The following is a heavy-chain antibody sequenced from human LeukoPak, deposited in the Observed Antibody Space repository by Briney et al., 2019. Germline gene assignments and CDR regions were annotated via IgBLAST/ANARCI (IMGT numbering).Heavy chain of an antibody. CDR3: ARDRGRYYDSRGFYWGYYFDS. CDR2: ISGSGDST. Sequence: GGSLRPSRAASGFTFSTYAVNWVRQAPGKGLEWVSTISGSGDSTYYADSVKGRFTISRDNSKDTLYLQMSSVRVDDTAVYYCARDRGRYYDSRGFYWGYYFDSWGQGILVTVST. V-gene: IGHV3-23*01. D-gene: IGHD3-22*01. J-gene: IGHJ4*02. CDR1: GFTFSTYA.